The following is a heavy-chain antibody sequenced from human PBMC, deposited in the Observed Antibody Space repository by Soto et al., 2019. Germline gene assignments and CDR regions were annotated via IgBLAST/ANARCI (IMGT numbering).Heavy chain of an antibody. Sequence: QVQLVQSGAEVKKPGSSVKVSCKASGGTFSSYAISWVRQAPGQGLEWMGGIIPIFGTANYAQKFQGRVTMTADESTSTAYMELSSLRSEDTAVYYCASLMTTVVTGAPGGGYWGQGTLVTVSS. D-gene: IGHD4-17*01. CDR1: GGTFSSYA. CDR2: IIPIFGTA. V-gene: IGHV1-69*12. CDR3: ASLMTTVVTGAPGGGY. J-gene: IGHJ4*02.